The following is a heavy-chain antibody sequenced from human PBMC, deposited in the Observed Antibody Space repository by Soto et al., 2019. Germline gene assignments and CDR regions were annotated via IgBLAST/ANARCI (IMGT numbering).Heavy chain of an antibody. J-gene: IGHJ5*02. CDR3: AKDPVVTPSWFDP. D-gene: IGHD2-21*02. CDR2: ISGSGGST. CDR1: GFIFSNYD. V-gene: IGHV3-23*01. Sequence: GGSLRLSCAASGFIFSNYDMSWVRQAPGKGLEWVSGISGSGGSTYYADSVKGRFTISRDNYKNTLYLQMNSLRAEDTAVYYCAKDPVVTPSWFDPWGQGTLVTVSS.